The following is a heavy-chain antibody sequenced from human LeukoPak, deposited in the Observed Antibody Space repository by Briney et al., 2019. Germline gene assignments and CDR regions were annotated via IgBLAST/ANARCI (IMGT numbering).Heavy chain of an antibody. Sequence: GGSLRLSCAASGFTFSSYSMNWVRQAPGKGLEWVSSISSSSSYIYYADSVKGRFTISRDNAKNSLYLQMNSLRAEDTAVYYCASDSAHNVLRFLEWFGYYFDYWGQGTLVTVSS. D-gene: IGHD3-3*01. CDR1: GFTFSSYS. CDR3: ASDSAHNVLRFLEWFGYYFDY. CDR2: ISSSSSYI. V-gene: IGHV3-21*01. J-gene: IGHJ4*02.